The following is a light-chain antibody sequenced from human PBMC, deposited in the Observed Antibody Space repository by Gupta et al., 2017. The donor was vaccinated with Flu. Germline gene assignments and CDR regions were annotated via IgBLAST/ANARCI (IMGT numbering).Light chain of an antibody. Sequence: QSALTQPASVSGSPGQSITISCTGTSSDIGTYNLVSWYQQHPGRGHRLIIYEGNKRPSEVSDRFSGSKSGNTASLTISGRQAEDEAEYFCCSYVGGNVFEFGGGTKLTVL. CDR1: SSDIGTYNL. CDR2: EGN. J-gene: IGLJ2*01. V-gene: IGLV2-23*01. CDR3: CSYVGGNVFE.